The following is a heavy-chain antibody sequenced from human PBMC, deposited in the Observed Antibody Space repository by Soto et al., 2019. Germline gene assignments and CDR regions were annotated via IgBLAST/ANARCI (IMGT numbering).Heavy chain of an antibody. CDR3: ARYHFGDYAFDS. D-gene: IGHD4-17*01. V-gene: IGHV3-7*04. Sequence: GGSLRLSCAASGFTFSSYGMYWVRQAPGKGLEWVANIKQDGSEKRYVDSVEGRFTISRDNAKNSLYLQMNSLIVEDTATYYCARYHFGDYAFDSWGQGTPVTVSS. CDR1: GFTFSSYG. CDR2: IKQDGSEK. J-gene: IGHJ4*02.